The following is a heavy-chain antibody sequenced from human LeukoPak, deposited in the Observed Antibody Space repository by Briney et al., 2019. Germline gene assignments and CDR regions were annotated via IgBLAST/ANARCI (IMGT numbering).Heavy chain of an antibody. CDR1: GFIFAGYT. D-gene: IGHD6-19*01. J-gene: IGHJ3*02. V-gene: IGHV3-48*01. CDR3: ASRKSGWPNDAFDI. CDR2: ISPSGGNT. Sequence: GGSLRLSCAGSGFIFAGYTMNWVRQAPGKGLQWLAYISPSGGNTLYADSVKGRFTISRDNAKNSVYLQMNSLTPEDTAMYYCASRKSGWPNDAFDIWGQGTMVTVTS.